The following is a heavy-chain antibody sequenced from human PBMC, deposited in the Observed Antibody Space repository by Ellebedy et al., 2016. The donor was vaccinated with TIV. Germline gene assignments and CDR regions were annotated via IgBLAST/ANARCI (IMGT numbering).Heavy chain of an antibody. J-gene: IGHJ3*02. Sequence: MPGGSLRLSCTVSGGSITSFYWSWIRQTPGKGLEYIGNIYYTGSTNYNPSLKSRVTISVDTSKNQFSLSLSSVTAADTAVYYCARPRTVGSTHDGFDIWGQGTTVTVSS. CDR3: ARPRTVGSTHDGFDI. CDR2: IYYTGST. D-gene: IGHD4-23*01. CDR1: GGSITSFY. V-gene: IGHV4-59*01.